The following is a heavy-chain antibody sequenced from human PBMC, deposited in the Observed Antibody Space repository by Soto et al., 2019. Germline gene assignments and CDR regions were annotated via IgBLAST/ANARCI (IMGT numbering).Heavy chain of an antibody. CDR3: ARSQGSSTSLEIYYYYYYGMDV. Sequence: QVQLVQSGAEVKKPGSSVKVSCKASGGTFSSYAISWVRQAPGQGLEWMGGIMPISETTNYAQKFQGRVTITAEESKSTAYMELSSLRSEDTAVYYCARSQGSSTSLEIYYYYYYGMDVRGQGTTVTVSS. CDR1: GGTFSSYA. CDR2: IMPISETT. D-gene: IGHD2-2*01. V-gene: IGHV1-69*01. J-gene: IGHJ6*02.